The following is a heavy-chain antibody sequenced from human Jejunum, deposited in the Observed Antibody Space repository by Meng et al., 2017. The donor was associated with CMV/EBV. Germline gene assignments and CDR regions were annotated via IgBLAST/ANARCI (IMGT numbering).Heavy chain of an antibody. CDR2: IHPSGST. V-gene: IGHV4-31*03. Sequence: CTVSGDSISTGIYYGTWVRQRPGKGLEWIGFIHPSGSTNYNPSLKSRVSMSVDTSKNHFSLTLTSVTGADTAVYYCARGRDAYKTGLWGQGTLVTVSS. CDR3: ARGRDAYKTGL. J-gene: IGHJ4*02. D-gene: IGHD5-24*01. CDR1: GDSISTGIYY.